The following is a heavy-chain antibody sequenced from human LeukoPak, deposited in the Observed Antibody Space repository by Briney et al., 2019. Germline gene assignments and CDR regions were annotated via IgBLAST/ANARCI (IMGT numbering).Heavy chain of an antibody. Sequence: SETLSLTCTVSGYSISSGYYWGWIRQPPGKGLEWIGSIYHSGSTYYNPSLKSRVTISVDTSKNQFFLKLSSVTAADTAVYYCASLGYCSSTSCYKGVQAFDIWGQGTMVTVSS. CDR1: GYSISSGYY. CDR3: ASLGYCSSTSCYKGVQAFDI. D-gene: IGHD2-2*02. V-gene: IGHV4-38-2*02. CDR2: IYHSGST. J-gene: IGHJ3*02.